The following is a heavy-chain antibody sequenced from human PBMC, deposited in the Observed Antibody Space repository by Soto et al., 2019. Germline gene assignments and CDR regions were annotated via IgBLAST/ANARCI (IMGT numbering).Heavy chain of an antibody. CDR1: GYTFISYD. CDR3: ARARMVRGSYYYFEN. D-gene: IGHD1-26*01. CDR2: MNPNSGNT. J-gene: IGHJ4*02. V-gene: IGHV1-8*01. Sequence: QVQLVQSGAEVKKPGASVRVSCEASGYTFISYDLNWVRQAPGQGLEWMGWMNPNSGNTGSAQKFQGRVTMTRNNSITTAYLELSSLRSEDTAVYYCARARMVRGSYYYFENWGQGTLVTVSS.